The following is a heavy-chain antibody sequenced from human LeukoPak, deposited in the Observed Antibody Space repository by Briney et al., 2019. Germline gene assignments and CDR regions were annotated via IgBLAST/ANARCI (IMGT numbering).Heavy chain of an antibody. CDR2: IYYSGNT. J-gene: IGHJ4*02. Sequence: SETLSLTCTVSGGSISSYYWSWIRQPPGKGLEWIGYIYYSGNTNYNPSLKSRVTISVDTSKNQFSLKLSSVTAADTAVYYCARVYANCSGGSCYRYFDYWGQGTLVTVSS. V-gene: IGHV4-59*01. CDR3: ARVYANCSGGSCYRYFDY. D-gene: IGHD2-15*01. CDR1: GGSISSYY.